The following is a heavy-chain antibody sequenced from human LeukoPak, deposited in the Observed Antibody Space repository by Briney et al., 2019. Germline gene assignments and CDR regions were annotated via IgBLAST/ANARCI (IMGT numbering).Heavy chain of an antibody. J-gene: IGHJ4*02. CDR1: GFIFSSYP. CDR3: ANQRGGF. D-gene: IGHD3-10*01. Sequence: GGSLRLSCAASGFIFSSYPMSWVRQAPGKGLEWVSAISGTAENTYYADSVKGRFSISRDNSRNTVHLQMNSLRPENTAVYYCANQRGGFWGQGTLVTVSS. V-gene: IGHV3-23*01. CDR2: ISGTAENT.